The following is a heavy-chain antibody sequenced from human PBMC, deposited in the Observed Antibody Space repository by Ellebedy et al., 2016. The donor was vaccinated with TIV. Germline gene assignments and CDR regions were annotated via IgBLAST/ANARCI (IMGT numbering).Heavy chain of an antibody. CDR3: ARGSSGPFDV. D-gene: IGHD6-19*01. V-gene: IGHV3-23*01. CDR2: ISGSGGST. J-gene: IGHJ3*01. CDR1: GFTFSTYG. Sequence: GGSLRLSXAASGFTFSTYGINWVRQAPGKGLEWVSGISGSGGSTKYADPVKGRFTISRDNFRNTVYLQMNSLRVEDTAVYYCARGSSGPFDVWGQGTMVTVSS.